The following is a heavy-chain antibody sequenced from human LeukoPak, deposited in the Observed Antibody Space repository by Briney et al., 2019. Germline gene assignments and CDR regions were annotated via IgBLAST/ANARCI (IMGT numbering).Heavy chain of an antibody. CDR2: ISSSSSTI. CDR1: GFTFSSYA. CDR3: ARVLHKRSYDSSDYYAS. D-gene: IGHD3-22*01. V-gene: IGHV3-48*01. Sequence: GGSLRLSCAASGFTFSSYAMSWVRQAPGKGLEWVSYISSSSSTIYYADSVKGRFTISRDNAKNSLYLRLNSLRAEDTAVYYCARVLHKRSYDSSDYYASWGQGTLVTVSS. J-gene: IGHJ5*02.